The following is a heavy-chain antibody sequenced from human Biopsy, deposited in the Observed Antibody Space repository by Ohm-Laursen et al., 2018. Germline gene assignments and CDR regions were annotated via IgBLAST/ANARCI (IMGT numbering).Heavy chain of an antibody. Sequence: GASVKVSCKVSEYTLTELPIHWVRQAPGKGLEWMGGFDPEHGETLYAQKFQGRVTMTEDTSTDTAYMELSSLRSADTAVYFCARNTGWYGDLYYFDYWGQGTLVTVSS. CDR1: EYTLTELP. CDR3: ARNTGWYGDLYYFDY. V-gene: IGHV1-24*01. D-gene: IGHD6-19*01. J-gene: IGHJ4*02. CDR2: FDPEHGET.